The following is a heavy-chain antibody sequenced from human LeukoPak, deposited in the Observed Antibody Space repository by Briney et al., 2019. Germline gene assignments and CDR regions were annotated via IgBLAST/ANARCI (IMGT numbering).Heavy chain of an antibody. Sequence: GGSLRLSCAASGFTFSSYGMSWVRQAPGKGLEWVSAISGSGGSTYYADSVKGRLTISRDNSKNTLYLQMNSLRAEDTAVYYCAKNSKFVRAGRITMVRGVIALFDYWGQGTLVTVSS. V-gene: IGHV3-23*01. CDR1: GFTFSSYG. CDR2: ISGSGGST. D-gene: IGHD3-10*01. CDR3: AKNSKFVRAGRITMVRGVIALFDY. J-gene: IGHJ4*02.